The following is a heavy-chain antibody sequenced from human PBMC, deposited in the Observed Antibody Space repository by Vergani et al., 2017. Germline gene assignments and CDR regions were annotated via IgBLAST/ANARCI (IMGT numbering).Heavy chain of an antibody. Sequence: QVQLQESGPGLVKPSQTLSLTCTVSGGSISSGDYYWSWIRQPPGKGLDGIGYIYYSGSTYYNPSLKSRVTISVDTSKNQFSLKLSSVTAADTAVYYCARDFGGYEGFDYWGQRTLITVSS. CDR2: IYYSGST. V-gene: IGHV4-30-4*08. J-gene: IGHJ4*02. CDR3: ARDFGGYEGFDY. D-gene: IGHD5-12*01. CDR1: GGSISSGDYY.